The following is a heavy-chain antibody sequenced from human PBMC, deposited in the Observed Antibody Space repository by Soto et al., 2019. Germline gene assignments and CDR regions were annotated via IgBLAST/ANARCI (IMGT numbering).Heavy chain of an antibody. CDR3: ARQGLGSGNYKPFDY. CDR1: GYSFTSYW. Sequence: EVQLVQSGAEVKKPGESLRISCKGSGYSFTSYWINWVRQMPGKGLEWMGRIDPSDSYTNYSPSFQGHVTISADKSISTAYLQWSSLKASDTAMYYCARQGLGSGNYKPFDYWGQGTLVTVSS. CDR2: IDPSDSYT. J-gene: IGHJ4*02. D-gene: IGHD3-10*01. V-gene: IGHV5-10-1*01.